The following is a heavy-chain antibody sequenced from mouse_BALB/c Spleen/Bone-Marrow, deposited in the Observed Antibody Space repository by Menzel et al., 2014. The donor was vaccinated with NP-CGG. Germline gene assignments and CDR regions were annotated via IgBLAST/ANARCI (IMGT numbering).Heavy chain of an antibody. CDR1: SYTFTFYW. Sequence: QVQLKQSGAELVKPGASVKLSCKASSYTFTFYWIHWVKQRPGQGLEWIGEINPSNGRTNYNEKFKNKATLTVDKSSSTAYMQLSSLTSEDSAVYFCARYDGPAWFAYWGQGTLVTVSA. V-gene: IGHV1S81*02. J-gene: IGHJ3*01. CDR2: INPSNGRT. CDR3: ARYDGPAWFAY. D-gene: IGHD2-3*01.